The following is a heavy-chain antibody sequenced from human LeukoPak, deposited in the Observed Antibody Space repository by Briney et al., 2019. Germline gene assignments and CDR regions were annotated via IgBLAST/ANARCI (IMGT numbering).Heavy chain of an antibody. CDR1: GFTFSSYS. V-gene: IGHV3-7*01. CDR2: IHQHGSKE. J-gene: IGHJ6*03. Sequence: GGSLRLSCAASGFTFSSYSMNWVRQAPGKGLEWVANIHQHGSKENYLDSVKGRFTISRDNAKNSLYLQMNSLRAEDTAVYYCARDKLYYYYYYMDVWGKGTTVTVSS. CDR3: ARDKLYYYYYYMDV.